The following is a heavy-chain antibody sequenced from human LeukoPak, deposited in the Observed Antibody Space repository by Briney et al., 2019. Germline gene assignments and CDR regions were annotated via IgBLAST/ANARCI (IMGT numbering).Heavy chain of an antibody. D-gene: IGHD3-22*01. V-gene: IGHV5-51*01. Sequence: GESLKISCQGSGYSFTSYWIGWVRQMPGKGLEWMGIIYPGDSDTRYSPSFQGQVTISADKSITTAYLQWSSLKASDTAIYYCARQLGVTTFDYWGQGTLVTVSS. J-gene: IGHJ4*01. CDR1: GYSFTSYW. CDR3: ARQLGVTTFDY. CDR2: IYPGDSDT.